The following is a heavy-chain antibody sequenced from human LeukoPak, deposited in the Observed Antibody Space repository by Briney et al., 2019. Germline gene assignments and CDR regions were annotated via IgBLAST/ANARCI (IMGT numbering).Heavy chain of an antibody. V-gene: IGHV1-2*02. CDR1: GYTFTGYY. CDR2: INPNSGGT. J-gene: IGHJ4*02. Sequence: ASVKVSCKASGYTFTGYYMHWVRQAPGQGLEWMGWINPNSGGTNYAQKFQGRVTMTRDTSISTAYMELSRLRSDDTAVYYCARTPTMMVVGLDYWGQGTLVTVSS. D-gene: IGHD3-22*01. CDR3: ARTPTMMVVGLDY.